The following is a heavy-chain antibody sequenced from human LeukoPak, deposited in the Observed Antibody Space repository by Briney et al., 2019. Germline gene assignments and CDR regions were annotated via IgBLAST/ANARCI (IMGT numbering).Heavy chain of an antibody. V-gene: IGHV1-18*01. Sequence: GASVKVSCKASGYTFTSYGISWVRQAPGQGLEWMGWISAYNGNTNYAQKLQGRVTMTTDTSTSTAYMELRSLRSDDTAVYYCARDQGYCSGGSCYGDYYYYYGMDVWGQGTTVTVSS. D-gene: IGHD2-15*01. J-gene: IGHJ6*02. CDR2: ISAYNGNT. CDR3: ARDQGYCSGGSCYGDYYYYYGMDV. CDR1: GYTFTSYG.